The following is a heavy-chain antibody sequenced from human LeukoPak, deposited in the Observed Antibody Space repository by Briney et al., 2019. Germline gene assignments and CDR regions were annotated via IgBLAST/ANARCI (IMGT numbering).Heavy chain of an antibody. CDR3: ARGGELNCSSTSCQGGFDY. V-gene: IGHV3-74*01. D-gene: IGHD2-2*01. J-gene: IGHJ4*02. Sequence: GGSLRLSCADSGFTFSSHWMHWVRQAPGKGLVWVSRIKYDASSTSYADSAKGRFTISRDNAKNSLYLQMNSLRAEDTAVYYCARGGELNCSSTSCQGGFDYWGQGTLVTVSS. CDR1: GFTFSSHW. CDR2: IKYDASST.